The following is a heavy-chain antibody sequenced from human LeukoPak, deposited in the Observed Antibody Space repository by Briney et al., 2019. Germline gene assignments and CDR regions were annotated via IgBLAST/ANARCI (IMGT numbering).Heavy chain of an antibody. J-gene: IGHJ4*02. Sequence: GGSLGLSCAASGFTFSSYSMNWVRQAPGKGLEWVSSISSSSSYIYYADSVKGRFTISRDNAKNSLYLQMNSLRAEDTAVYYCARIGPYDYVWGSYLAIFDYWGQGTLVTVSS. CDR2: ISSSSSYI. CDR1: GFTFSSYS. V-gene: IGHV3-21*01. D-gene: IGHD3-16*02. CDR3: ARIGPYDYVWGSYLAIFDY.